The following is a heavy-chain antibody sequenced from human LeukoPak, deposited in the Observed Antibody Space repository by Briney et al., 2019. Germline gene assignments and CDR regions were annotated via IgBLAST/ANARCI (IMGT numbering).Heavy chain of an antibody. D-gene: IGHD6-13*01. CDR1: GYXFTSYW. CDR3: ARHYGAAGDFDY. CDR2: TDPSDSST. J-gene: IGHJ4*02. Sequence: PGEALKISCKCSGYXFTSYWISWVLQMPGKGLEWMGRTDPSDSSTNYSPSFEGHVTISADKSISTAYLQWSSLKASDIATYYCARHYGAAGDFDYWGQGTLVTVSS. V-gene: IGHV5-10-1*01.